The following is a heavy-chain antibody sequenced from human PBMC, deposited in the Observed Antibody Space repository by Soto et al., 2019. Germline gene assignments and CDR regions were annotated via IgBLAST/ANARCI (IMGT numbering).Heavy chain of an antibody. CDR1: GFTFTRYS. CDR3: ATVHNTSRSFDY. CDR2: ISSTTNYI. Sequence: PGGSLRLSCAASGFTFTRYSMNWVRQAPGKGLEWVSSISSTTNYIYYADSVKGRFTVSRDNSKNTLDLQMSNLRAEDTAVYYCATVHNTSRSFDYWGQGTLVTVSS. J-gene: IGHJ4*02. D-gene: IGHD1-20*01. V-gene: IGHV3-21*04.